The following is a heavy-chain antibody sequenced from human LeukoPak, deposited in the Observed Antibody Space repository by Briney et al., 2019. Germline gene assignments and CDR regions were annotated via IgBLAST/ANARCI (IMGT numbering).Heavy chain of an antibody. CDR1: GYTFTSYA. Sequence: ASVKVSCKVSGYTFTSYAMNWVRQAPGQGLEWMGWINTNTGNPTYAQGFTGRFVFSLDTPVSTAYLQISSLKAEDTAVYYCARDITYYYGSGPFDYWGQGTLVTVSS. J-gene: IGHJ4*02. D-gene: IGHD3-10*01. CDR2: INTNTGNP. CDR3: ARDITYYYGSGPFDY. V-gene: IGHV7-4-1*02.